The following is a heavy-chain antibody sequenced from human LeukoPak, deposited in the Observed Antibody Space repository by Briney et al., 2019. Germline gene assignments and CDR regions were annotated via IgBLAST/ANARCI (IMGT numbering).Heavy chain of an antibody. V-gene: IGHV3-7*01. Sequence: GGSLRLSCAASGFTFSSYWMTWVRQAPGKGLEWVANINRDASEKYYVDSVKGRFTISRDNAKNSLYLQMTSLRADDTAVYYCARDNPMVYATYAHWGQGTLVTVSS. CDR1: GFTFSSYW. CDR3: ARDNPMVYATYAH. J-gene: IGHJ4*02. CDR2: INRDASEK. D-gene: IGHD2-8*01.